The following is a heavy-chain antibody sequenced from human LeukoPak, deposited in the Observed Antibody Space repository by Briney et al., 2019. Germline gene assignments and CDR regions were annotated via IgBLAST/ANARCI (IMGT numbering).Heavy chain of an antibody. V-gene: IGHV3-30*02. J-gene: IGHJ4*02. D-gene: IGHD3-3*01. CDR2: IRYDGSNK. Sequence: GGSLRLSCAASGFTFSSYGMHWVRQAPGKGLEWVAFIRYDGSNKYYADSVKGRFTISRDNSKNTLYLQMNSLRAEDTAVYYCAKDDLIRIFGFDYWGQGTLVTVSS. CDR3: AKDDLIRIFGFDY. CDR1: GFTFSSYG.